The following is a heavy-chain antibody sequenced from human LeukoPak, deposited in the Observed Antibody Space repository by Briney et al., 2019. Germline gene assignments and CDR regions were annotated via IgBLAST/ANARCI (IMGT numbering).Heavy chain of an antibody. D-gene: IGHD3-10*01. V-gene: IGHV3-13*05. CDR3: ARGKITMVRGVINDYGMDV. CDR2: ISTAGDP. J-gene: IGHJ6*04. CDR1: GFTFSSYD. Sequence: GGSLRLSCAASGFTFSSYDMHWVRQATGKGLEWVAAISTAGDPYYPGSVKGRFTIYRENAKNSLYLQMNSLRAGDTAVYYCARGKITMVRGVINDYGMDVWGKGTTVTASS.